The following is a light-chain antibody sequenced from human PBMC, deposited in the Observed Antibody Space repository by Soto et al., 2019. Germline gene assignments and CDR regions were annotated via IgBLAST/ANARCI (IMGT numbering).Light chain of an antibody. CDR2: AAS. Sequence: DIQRTQSPSSLSASVGDRVTITCRASQSISSYLNWYQQKPGKAPKLLIYAASSLQSGVPSRFSGSGSGTDFTLTISSLQHEDFATYYCQQSYSTRGTFGQGTKVEIK. V-gene: IGKV1-39*01. J-gene: IGKJ1*01. CDR1: QSISSY. CDR3: QQSYSTRGT.